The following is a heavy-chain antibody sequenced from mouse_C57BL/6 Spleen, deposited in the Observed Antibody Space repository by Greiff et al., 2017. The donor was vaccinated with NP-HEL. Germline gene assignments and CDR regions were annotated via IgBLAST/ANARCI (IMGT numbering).Heavy chain of an antibody. CDR2: IWRGGST. CDR3: AKKDYGSRYAMDY. D-gene: IGHD1-1*01. Sequence: VQLQQSGPGLVQPSQSLSITCTVSGFSLTSSGVHWVRQSPGKGLEWLGVIWRGGSTDYNAAFMSRLSITKDNSKSQVFFKMNSLQADDTAIYYCAKKDYGSRYAMDYWGQGTSVTVSS. J-gene: IGHJ4*01. CDR1: GFSLTSSG. V-gene: IGHV2-5*01.